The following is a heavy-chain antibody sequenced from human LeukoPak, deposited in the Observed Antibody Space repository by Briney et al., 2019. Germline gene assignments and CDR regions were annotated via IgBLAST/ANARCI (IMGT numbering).Heavy chain of an antibody. CDR1: GGSFSGYY. CDR2: INHSGST. V-gene: IGHV4-34*01. D-gene: IGHD5-18*01. Sequence: PSETLSLTCAVYGGSFSGYYWSWIRQPPGKGLEWIGEINHSGSTNYNPSLKSRVTISVDTSKNQFSLRLSSETAADTAVYYCARDLYSYGTIDIWGQGTMVTVSS. CDR3: ARDLYSYGTIDI. J-gene: IGHJ3*02.